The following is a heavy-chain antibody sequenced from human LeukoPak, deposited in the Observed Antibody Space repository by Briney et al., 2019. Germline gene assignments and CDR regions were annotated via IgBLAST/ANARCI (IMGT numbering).Heavy chain of an antibody. D-gene: IGHD6-13*01. CDR1: GVSISSSNSY. V-gene: IGHV4-39*07. J-gene: IGHJ4*02. CDR2: IYYSGNT. Sequence: PSETLSLTCTVSGVSISSSNSYWGWIRQPPGKGLEWIGSIYYSGNTYYNPSLKSRVTISVDTSKNQFSLKLSSVTAADTAVYYCARGGYSSSWHFDYWGQGTLVTVSS. CDR3: ARGGYSSSWHFDY.